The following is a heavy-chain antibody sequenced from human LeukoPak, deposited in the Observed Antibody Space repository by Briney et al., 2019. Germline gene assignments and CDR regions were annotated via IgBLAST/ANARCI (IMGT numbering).Heavy chain of an antibody. V-gene: IGHV3-48*03. J-gene: IGHJ6*03. CDR2: ISSSGSTI. CDR3: AREITRELVVFITRSEYYMDV. Sequence: PGGSLRLSCAASGFTFSSYEMNWVRQAPGKGLEWVSYISSSGSTIYYADSVKGRFTISRDNAKNSLYLQMNSLRAEDTAVYYCAREITRELVVFITRSEYYMDVWGKGTTVTISS. CDR1: GFTFSSYE. D-gene: IGHD3-22*01.